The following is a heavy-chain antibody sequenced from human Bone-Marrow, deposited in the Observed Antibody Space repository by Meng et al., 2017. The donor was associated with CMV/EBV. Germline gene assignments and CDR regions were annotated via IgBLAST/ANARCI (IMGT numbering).Heavy chain of an antibody. D-gene: IGHD2-2*02. Sequence: GESLKISCAASGFSVSDNYMSWVRQAPGKGLEWVSVIYSGGSTYYADSVKGRFTISRDNSKNTLYLQMNSLRAEDTAVYYCARERVLGYCSSTSCYSRYYGMDVWGQGTTVTVSS. J-gene: IGHJ6*02. CDR3: ARERVLGYCSSTSCYSRYYGMDV. CDR1: GFSVSDNY. CDR2: IYSGGST. V-gene: IGHV3-53*01.